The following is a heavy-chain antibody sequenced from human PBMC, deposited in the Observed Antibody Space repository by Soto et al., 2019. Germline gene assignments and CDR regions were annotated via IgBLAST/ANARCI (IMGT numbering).Heavy chain of an antibody. CDR3: ARGQRESCWFDP. D-gene: IGHD6-25*01. V-gene: IGHV1-46*03. Sequence: VQLVQSGAEVGTPGASVKLSCKASGFPLSTSYMHWVRQAPGQGLEWVGRVDPSNNPVHYARNFEGRLRVTSDTSTRTIYIELRSLTFDDTALYYCARGQRESCWFDPWGQGTLVTVSS. CDR1: GFPLSTSY. CDR2: VDPSNNPV. J-gene: IGHJ5*02.